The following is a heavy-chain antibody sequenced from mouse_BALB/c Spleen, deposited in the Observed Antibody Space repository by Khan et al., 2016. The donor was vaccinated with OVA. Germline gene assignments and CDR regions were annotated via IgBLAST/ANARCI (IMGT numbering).Heavy chain of an antibody. Sequence: QVQLKQSGPGLVAPSQSLCITCTVSGFSLTSYGVNWVRQPPGKGLEWLGVIWGDGSTNYHSDLISRLSISKDNSMSQVFLKLNSLQTDDTATYYCVQWGDLDAMDYWGQGTSVTVSS. J-gene: IGHJ4*01. CDR1: GFSLTSYG. CDR2: IWGDGST. V-gene: IGHV2-3*01. CDR3: VQWGDLDAMDY. D-gene: IGHD2-13*01.